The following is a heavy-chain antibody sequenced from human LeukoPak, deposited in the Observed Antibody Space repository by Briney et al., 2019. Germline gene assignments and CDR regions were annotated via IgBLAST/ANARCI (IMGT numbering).Heavy chain of an antibody. J-gene: IGHJ5*02. CDR2: IYFSGIT. D-gene: IGHD5-18*01. CDR3: ARESTAHNWFDP. Sequence: SETLSLTCTVSGGSISSSNYYWGWIRQPPGKGLEWIATIYFSGITYYNPSLKSRVTISVDTSKNQFSLKLSSVTAADTAVYYCARESTAHNWFDPWGQGTLVTVSS. V-gene: IGHV4-39*07. CDR1: GGSISSSNYY.